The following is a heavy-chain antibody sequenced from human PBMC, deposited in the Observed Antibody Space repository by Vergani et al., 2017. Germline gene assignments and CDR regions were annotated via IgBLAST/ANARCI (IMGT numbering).Heavy chain of an antibody. CDR2: ISSSSSYI. J-gene: IGHJ6*02. V-gene: IGHV3-21*01. Sequence: EVQLVESGGGLVKPGGSLRLSCAASGFTFSSYSMNWVRQAPGKGLEWVSSISSSSSYIYYADSVKGRFTISRDNAKNSLYLQMNSLRAEDTAVYYCARGRSRFGELLSYYYYGMDVWGQGTTVTVSS. D-gene: IGHD3-10*01. CDR1: GFTFSSYS. CDR3: ARGRSRFGELLSYYYYGMDV.